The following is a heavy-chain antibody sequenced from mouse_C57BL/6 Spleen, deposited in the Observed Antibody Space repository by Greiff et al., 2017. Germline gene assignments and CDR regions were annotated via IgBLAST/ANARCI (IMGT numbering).Heavy chain of an antibody. CDR2: MNPNHGGT. D-gene: IGHD2-3*01. CDR1: GYTFTDYN. Sequence: EVQLQQSGPELVKPGASVMMSCKASGYTFTDYNMHWVKQSHGKSLEWIGYMNPNHGGTSYNQTFKGKATLTVNKSSRQAYMELRSLTTEESAVYYCSRWGGDGAMDYWGQGTSVTVSS. V-gene: IGHV1-22*01. J-gene: IGHJ4*01. CDR3: SRWGGDGAMDY.